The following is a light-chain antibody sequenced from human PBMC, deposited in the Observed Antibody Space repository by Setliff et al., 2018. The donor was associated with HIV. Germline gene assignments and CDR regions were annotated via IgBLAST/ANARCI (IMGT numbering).Light chain of an antibody. CDR1: SSDVGSYNL. CDR3: CSYAGSSTSYV. CDR2: EVS. J-gene: IGLJ1*01. Sequence: QSVLTQPASVSGSPGQSITISRTGTSSDVGSYNLVSWYQQHPGKAPKLMIYEVSKRPSGVSNRFSGSKSGNTASLTISGLQAEDEADCYCCSYAGSSTSYVFGTGTKVTVL. V-gene: IGLV2-23*02.